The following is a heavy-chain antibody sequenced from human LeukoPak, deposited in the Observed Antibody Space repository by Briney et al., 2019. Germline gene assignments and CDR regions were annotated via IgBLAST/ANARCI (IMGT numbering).Heavy chain of an antibody. CDR1: GFTFRTHS. CDR3: ARLTGAASDS. Sequence: GGSLRLSCAASGFTFRTHSMNWVRQAPGKWLEWVPPISSTGDATYYADSLKGRFTISRDNARNSVYLQVNSLRAEDTAVYYCARLTGAASDSWGQGILVTVSS. CDR2: ISSTGDAT. J-gene: IGHJ4*02. V-gene: IGHV3-21*01. D-gene: IGHD6-13*01.